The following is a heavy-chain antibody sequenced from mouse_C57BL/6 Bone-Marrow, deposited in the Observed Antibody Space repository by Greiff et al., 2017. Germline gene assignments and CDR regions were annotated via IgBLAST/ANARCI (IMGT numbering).Heavy chain of an antibody. CDR3: ARGGYYPY. CDR1: GYTFTSYW. CDR2: IHPNSGST. Sequence: VQLQQPGAELVKPGASVKLSCKASGYTFTSYWMHWVKQRPGQGLEWIGMIHPNSGSTNYNEKFKRKATLTVDKSSSTAYMQLSSLTSADSAVYYCARGGYYPYWGQGTTLTVSS. D-gene: IGHD2-3*01. J-gene: IGHJ2*01. V-gene: IGHV1-64*01.